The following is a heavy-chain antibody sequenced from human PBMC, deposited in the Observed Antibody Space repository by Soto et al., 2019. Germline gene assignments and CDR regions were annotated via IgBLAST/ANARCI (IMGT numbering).Heavy chain of an antibody. J-gene: IGHJ6*02. Sequence: GESLKISCQASGYTFTKNWLSWVRQMPWKGLEWMGRIDPSDSETKYNPSVEGHVRLSVDQFTSTAYLEWSSLKASDSAMYYCVRLTGRSAYGLDVWGQGTTVTVSS. CDR3: VRLTGRSAYGLDV. D-gene: IGHD7-27*01. CDR1: GYTFTKNW. CDR2: IDPSDSET. V-gene: IGHV5-10-1*01.